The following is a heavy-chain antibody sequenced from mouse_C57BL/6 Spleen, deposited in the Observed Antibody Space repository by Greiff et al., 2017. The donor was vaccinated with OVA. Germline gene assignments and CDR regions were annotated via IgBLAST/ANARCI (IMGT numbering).Heavy chain of an antibody. CDR2: ISSGSSTI. CDR3: ARKIYYGNYGAMDY. Sequence: EVQGVESGGGFVKPGGSLKLSCAASGFTFSDYGMHWVRQAPEKGLEWVAYISSGSSTIYYADTVKGRFTISRDNAKNTLFLQMTSLRSEDTAMYYCARKIYYGNYGAMDYWGQGTSVTVSS. D-gene: IGHD2-1*01. V-gene: IGHV5-17*01. J-gene: IGHJ4*01. CDR1: GFTFSDYG.